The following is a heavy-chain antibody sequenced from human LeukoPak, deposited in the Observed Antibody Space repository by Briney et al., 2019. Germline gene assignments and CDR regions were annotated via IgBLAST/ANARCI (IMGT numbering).Heavy chain of an antibody. V-gene: IGHV3-43*02. Sequence: GGSLRLSCAASGFIFDDYAMHWVRQAPGKGLEWVSLITGDGAGTYYEDSVRGRFTISRDNSKNSLYLIMNSLRTEDTALYYCTKGRVATVGGAKCAMDVWGQGTTVTVSS. J-gene: IGHJ6*02. CDR3: TKGRVATVGGAKCAMDV. CDR1: GFIFDDYA. CDR2: ITGDGAGT. D-gene: IGHD5-12*01.